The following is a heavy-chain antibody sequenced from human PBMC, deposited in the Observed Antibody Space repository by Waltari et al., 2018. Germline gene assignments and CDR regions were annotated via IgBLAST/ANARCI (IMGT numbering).Heavy chain of an antibody. V-gene: IGHV3-53*03. J-gene: IGHJ4*02. Sequence: EVNLVESGVGLVPPGGSLRLSCAASGFLVEAPYITLLRQDPGKGLELVSVIYSGITTYYADSAKDRFIISRDNSKNTLFLQMNSLRAEDMAVYYCARGHCTGGSCHSGDNFDLWGQGTLVTVSS. D-gene: IGHD2-15*01. CDR3: ARGHCTGGSCHSGDNFDL. CDR1: GFLVEAPY. CDR2: IYSGITT.